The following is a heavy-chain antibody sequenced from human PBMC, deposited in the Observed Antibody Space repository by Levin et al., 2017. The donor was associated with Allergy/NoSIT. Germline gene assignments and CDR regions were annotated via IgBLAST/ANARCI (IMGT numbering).Heavy chain of an antibody. CDR3: ARPRRRWPNDAFDI. CDR2: IYPGDSDT. Sequence: PGESLKISCKGSGYSFTSYWIGWVRQMPGKGLEWMGVIYPGDSDTSYRPSFQGQVTISADKSISTAYLQWSSLKASDTAMYYCARPRRRWPNDAFDIWGQGTMVTVSS. CDR1: GYSFTSYW. V-gene: IGHV5-51*01. J-gene: IGHJ3*02. D-gene: IGHD4-23*01.